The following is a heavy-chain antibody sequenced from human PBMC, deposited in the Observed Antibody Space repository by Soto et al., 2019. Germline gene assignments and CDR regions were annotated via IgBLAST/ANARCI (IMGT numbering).Heavy chain of an antibody. V-gene: IGHV2-5*02. CDR3: AHRRGYYDSSGYYPYYFDY. Sequence: QITLKESGPTLVKPTQTLTLTCTFSGFSLSTSGVGVGWIRQPPGKALEWLALIYWDDDKRYSPSLKSRLTITKDTSKNQVVLTMTNMDPVDTATYYCAHRRGYYDSSGYYPYYFDYWGQGTLVTVSS. CDR1: GFSLSTSGVG. D-gene: IGHD3-22*01. CDR2: IYWDDDK. J-gene: IGHJ4*02.